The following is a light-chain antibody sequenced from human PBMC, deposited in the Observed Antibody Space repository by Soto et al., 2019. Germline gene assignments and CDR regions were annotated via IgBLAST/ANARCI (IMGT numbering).Light chain of an antibody. J-gene: IGKJ3*01. CDR1: QSVSSTY. CDR2: GAS. Sequence: EIVLTQSPDTLSLSPGERATLSCRASQSVSSTYLAWFQQRPGQTPRLLISGASSRATGIQERFSGGGSGTDFTLTIRRLEPEDFAVYWCQLYGSSPLFTFGPGTKVDIK. CDR3: QLYGSSPLFT. V-gene: IGKV3-20*01.